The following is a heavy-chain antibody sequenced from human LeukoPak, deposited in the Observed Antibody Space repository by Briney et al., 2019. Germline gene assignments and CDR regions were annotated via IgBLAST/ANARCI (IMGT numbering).Heavy chain of an antibody. V-gene: IGHV3-30*02. CDR1: GFTFSSYG. CDR2: IRYDGSNK. CDR3: ARAVLAFSSWYGEGYYYYGMDV. D-gene: IGHD6-13*01. J-gene: IGHJ6*02. Sequence: GGSLRLSCAASGFTFSSYGMHWVRQAPGKGLEWVAFIRYDGSNKYYADSVKGRFTISRENAKNSLYLQMNSLRAGDTAVYYCARAVLAFSSWYGEGYYYYGMDVWGQGTTVTVSS.